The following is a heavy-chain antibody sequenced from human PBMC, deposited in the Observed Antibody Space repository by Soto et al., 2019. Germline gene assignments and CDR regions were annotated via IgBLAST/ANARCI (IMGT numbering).Heavy chain of an antibody. V-gene: IGHV4-31*03. CDR3: ARAGLVVVAANWFDP. D-gene: IGHD2-15*01. J-gene: IGHJ5*02. CDR1: GGSISSGGYY. Sequence: SETLSLTCTVSGGSISSGGYYWSWIRQHPGKGLEWIGYIYYSGSTYYNPSLKSRVTISVDTSKNQFSLKLSSVTAADMAVYYCARAGLVVVAANWFDPWGQGTLVTVSS. CDR2: IYYSGST.